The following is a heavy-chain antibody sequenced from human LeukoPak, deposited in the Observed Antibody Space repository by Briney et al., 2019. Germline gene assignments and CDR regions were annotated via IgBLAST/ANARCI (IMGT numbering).Heavy chain of an antibody. V-gene: IGHV3-74*01. CDR2: INSDGSST. D-gene: IGHD3-22*01. Sequence: PGGSLRLSCAASGFTFSSYWMHWVRQAPGKGLVWVSRINSDGSSTNYADSVKGRFTISRDNAKNTLYLQMNSLRAEDTAVYYCTTDPTYHYYDSSGYPPIQHWGQGTLVTVSS. CDR1: GFTFSSYW. J-gene: IGHJ1*01. CDR3: TTDPTYHYYDSSGYPPIQH.